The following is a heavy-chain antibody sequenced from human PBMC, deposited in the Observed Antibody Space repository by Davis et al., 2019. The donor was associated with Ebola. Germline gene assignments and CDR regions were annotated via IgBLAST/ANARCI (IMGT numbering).Heavy chain of an antibody. Sequence: GGSLRLSCAASKFTFNNYFMSWVRQAPGKGLEWVAFIRYDGSNKYYADSVKGRFIISRDNSKNTLYLQMNSLRVEDTAVYYCARDWAGLDVWGRGTTVTVSS. CDR1: KFTFNNYF. CDR2: IRYDGSNK. V-gene: IGHV3-33*08. J-gene: IGHJ6*04. D-gene: IGHD3-16*01. CDR3: ARDWAGLDV.